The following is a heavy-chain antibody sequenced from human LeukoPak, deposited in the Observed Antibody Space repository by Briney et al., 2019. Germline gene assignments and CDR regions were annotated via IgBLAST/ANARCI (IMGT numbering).Heavy chain of an antibody. CDR1: GFTFSSYA. V-gene: IGHV3-23*01. CDR3: ARRRGAGVGATGIDY. CDR2: TSASVSST. Sequence: GGSLRLSCAASGFTFSSYAMSWVRQAQGKGLEWVSATSASVSSTSYTDSMKGRFTISRDNSKNTLYLQMNSLRAEDTGVYYCARRRGAGVGATGIDYWGQGTLVTVSS. D-gene: IGHD1-26*01. J-gene: IGHJ4*02.